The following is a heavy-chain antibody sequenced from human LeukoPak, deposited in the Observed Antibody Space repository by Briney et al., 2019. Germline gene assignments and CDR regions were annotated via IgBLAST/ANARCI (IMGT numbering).Heavy chain of an antibody. J-gene: IGHJ2*01. Sequence: ETLSLTCTVSGGSISSYYWSWIRQPPGKGLEWIGYIYYSGSTNYNPSLKSRVTISVDTSKNQFSLKLSSVTAADTAVYYCARAFQNYYDSSGYYYGSQYFDLWGRGTLVTVSS. V-gene: IGHV4-59*08. D-gene: IGHD3-22*01. CDR1: GGSISSYY. CDR2: IYYSGST. CDR3: ARAFQNYYDSSGYYYGSQYFDL.